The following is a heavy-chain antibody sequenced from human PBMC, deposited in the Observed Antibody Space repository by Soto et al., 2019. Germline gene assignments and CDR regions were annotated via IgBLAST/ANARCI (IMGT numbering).Heavy chain of an antibody. D-gene: IGHD5-12*01. CDR2: IIPILGIA. J-gene: IGHJ4*02. CDR1: GGTFSSYT. V-gene: IGHV1-69*08. Sequence: QVQLVQSGAEVKKPGSSVKVSCKASGGTFSSYTISWVRQAPGQGLEWMGRIIPILGIANYAQKFQGRVTITADKSTSTADMELSSLRSEDTAVYYCAREVRGYDYYFDYWGQGTLVTVSS. CDR3: AREVRGYDYYFDY.